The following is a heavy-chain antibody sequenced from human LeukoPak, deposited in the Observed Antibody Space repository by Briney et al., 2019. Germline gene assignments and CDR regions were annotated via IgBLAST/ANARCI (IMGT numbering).Heavy chain of an antibody. CDR1: GGSISSYY. CDR2: IYYSGST. D-gene: IGHD6-13*01. J-gene: IGHJ6*03. Sequence: SETLSLTCTVSGGSISSYYWSWIRQPPGKGLEWIGYIYYSGSTNYNPSLKSRVTISVDTSKNQFSLKLSSVTAADTAVYYCARNLPYSSSWYYYYYYMDVWGKGTTVTVSS. CDR3: ARNLPYSSSWYYYYYYMDV. V-gene: IGHV4-59*01.